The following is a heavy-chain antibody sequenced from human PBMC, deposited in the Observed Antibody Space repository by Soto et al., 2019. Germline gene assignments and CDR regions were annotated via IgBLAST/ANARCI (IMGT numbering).Heavy chain of an antibody. Sequence: GGSLRLSCAASGFTFSSYGMHWVRQAPGKGLEWVAVISYDGSNKYYADSVKGRFTISRDNSKNALYLQMNSLRAEDTAVYYCARAFIVVVTALSDYWGQGTLVTVS. D-gene: IGHD2-21*02. CDR3: ARAFIVVVTALSDY. J-gene: IGHJ4*02. CDR2: ISYDGSNK. CDR1: GFTFSSYG. V-gene: IGHV3-30*03.